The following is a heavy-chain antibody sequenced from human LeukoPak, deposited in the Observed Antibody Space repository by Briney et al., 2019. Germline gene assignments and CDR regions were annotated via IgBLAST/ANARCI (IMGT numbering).Heavy chain of an antibody. V-gene: IGHV1-69*05. CDR3: ARARYCSSTSCAYSGFDP. CDR1: GGTFSSYA. Sequence: SVKVSCKASGGTFSSYAISWVRQAPGQGLEWMGGIIPIFGTANYAQKFQGRVTITTDESTSTAYMELSSLRSEDTAVYYCARARYCSSTSCAYSGFDPWGQGTLVTVSS. J-gene: IGHJ5*02. CDR2: IIPIFGTA. D-gene: IGHD2-2*01.